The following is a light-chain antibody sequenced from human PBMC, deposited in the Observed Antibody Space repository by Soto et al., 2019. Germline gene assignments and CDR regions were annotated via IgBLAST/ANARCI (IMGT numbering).Light chain of an antibody. J-gene: IGKJ1*01. CDR3: QQYGSSPT. CDR1: QSVSSNY. V-gene: IGKV3-20*01. CDR2: GAS. Sequence: EIVMTQSPATLSVSQGERATLSCRASQSVSSNYLAWYQQKPGQAPRLLIYGASSRATGIPDRFSGGGSGTDFTLTISRLEPEDFAVYYCQQYGSSPTFGQGTKVDIK.